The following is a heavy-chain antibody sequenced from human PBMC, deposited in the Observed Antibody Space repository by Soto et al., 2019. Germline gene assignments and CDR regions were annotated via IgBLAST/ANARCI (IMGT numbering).Heavy chain of an antibody. D-gene: IGHD4-17*01. CDR3: ARGGTTVVTPIDY. CDR1: GFTFSSYD. CDR2: IGTAGDT. Sequence: GGSLRLSCAASGFTFSSYDMYWARQATGKGLEWVSTIGTAGDTYYPGSVKGRFAISRENAKNSLYLQMNSLRAEDTAVYYCARGGTTVVTPIDYWGQGTLVTVSS. J-gene: IGHJ4*02. V-gene: IGHV3-13*01.